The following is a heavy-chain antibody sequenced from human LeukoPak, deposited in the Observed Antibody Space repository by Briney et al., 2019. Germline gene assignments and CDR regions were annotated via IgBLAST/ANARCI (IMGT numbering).Heavy chain of an antibody. Sequence: ASVKVSCKASGYTFTSYGISWVRQAPGQGLEWMGWISAYNGNTNCAQKLQGRVTMTTDTSTSTAYMELRSLRSDDTAVYYCARVGGEYVYPYYYDSSGYALDYWGQGTLVTVSS. CDR3: ARVGGEYVYPYYYDSSGYALDY. D-gene: IGHD3-22*01. CDR1: GYTFTSYG. CDR2: ISAYNGNT. J-gene: IGHJ4*02. V-gene: IGHV1-18*01.